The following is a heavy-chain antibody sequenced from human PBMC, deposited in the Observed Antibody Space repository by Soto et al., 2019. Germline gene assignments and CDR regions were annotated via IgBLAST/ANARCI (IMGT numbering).Heavy chain of an antibody. CDR1: GFTFNNAW. Sequence: GGSLILSCAASGFTFNNAWMSWVRQAPGKGLEWVGRIKSQTDGETTDYAAPVKGRFTISRDDSKSTLYLQMNSLRTEDTAVYYCTTDVRWELPPLDYWGQGA. J-gene: IGHJ4*02. CDR3: TTDVRWELPPLDY. CDR2: IKSQTDGETT. D-gene: IGHD1-26*01. V-gene: IGHV3-15*01.